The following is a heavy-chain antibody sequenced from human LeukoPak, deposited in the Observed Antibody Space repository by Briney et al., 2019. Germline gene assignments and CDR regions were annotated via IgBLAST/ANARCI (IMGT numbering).Heavy chain of an antibody. CDR1: GYTFTGYY. Sequence: ASVKVSCKASGYTFTGYYMHWVRQAPGQGLEWMGWIDPNSGGTNYAQKFQGRVTMTRDTSISAAYMELSRLGSDDTAVYYCARHYYGSHLAAYGLLDPWGQGTLVTVSS. V-gene: IGHV1-2*02. J-gene: IGHJ5*02. CDR2: IDPNSGGT. CDR3: ARHYYGSHLAAYGLLDP. D-gene: IGHD3-10*01.